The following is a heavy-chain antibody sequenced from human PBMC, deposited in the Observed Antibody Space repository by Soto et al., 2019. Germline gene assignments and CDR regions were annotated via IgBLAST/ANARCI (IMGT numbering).Heavy chain of an antibody. D-gene: IGHD3-16*01. V-gene: IGHV3-9*01. CDR3: AISQDRGGRTTFIY. Sequence: GWSLRLSCAFSVFTFDDNAMHWVRQAPEKGLEWVSGINWKSDIGYADSVKGRFTISRGNAENSLYLQMNSLRAEDTALYYCAISQDRGGRTTFIYWGQGTQVTVSS. CDR1: VFTFDDNA. J-gene: IGHJ4*02. CDR2: INWKSDI.